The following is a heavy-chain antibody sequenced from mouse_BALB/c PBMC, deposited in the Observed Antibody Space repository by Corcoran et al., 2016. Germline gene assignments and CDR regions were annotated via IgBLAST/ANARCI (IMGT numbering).Heavy chain of an antibody. CDR1: GYTFTDYY. J-gene: IGHJ1*01. CDR2: INPNNGGT. V-gene: IGHV1-26*01. Sequence: EVQEQQSGPEVGKPGASVQMSCKTSGYTFTDYYMEWVKQSHGKSLEWIGYINPNNGGTSYIQKFKGKATLTVDKSSSTAYMQLNSLTSEDSAVYYCARDRDWYFDVWGAGTTVTVSS. D-gene: IGHD2-14*01. CDR3: ARDRDWYFDV.